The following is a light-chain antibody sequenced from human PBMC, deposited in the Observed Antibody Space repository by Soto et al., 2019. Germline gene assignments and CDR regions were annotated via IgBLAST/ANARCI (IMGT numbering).Light chain of an antibody. CDR3: QQYKRMYT. V-gene: IGKV1-5*01. CDR2: DDS. J-gene: IGKJ2*01. Sequence: DIQMTQSPSTLSASVGARVTITCRASESISGWLACYQQKPGKAPNLLIYDDSKLESGVPPRFRGSESGTEYTLTISSLHLDDFEIYYCQQYKRMYTFGQGTKLEIK. CDR1: ESISGW.